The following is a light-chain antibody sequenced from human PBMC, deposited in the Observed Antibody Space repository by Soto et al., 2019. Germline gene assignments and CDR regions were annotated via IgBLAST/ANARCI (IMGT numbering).Light chain of an antibody. CDR2: GAS. CDR1: QSVSSSY. V-gene: IGKV3-15*01. Sequence: EIVLTQPPGTLSLSPGERATLSCRASQSVSSSYLAWYQQKPGQAPRLLIYGASTRATGIPARFSGSGSGTEFTLTIGSLQSGDFAVYYCQQYNNWPITFGQGTRLEIK. CDR3: QQYNNWPIT. J-gene: IGKJ5*01.